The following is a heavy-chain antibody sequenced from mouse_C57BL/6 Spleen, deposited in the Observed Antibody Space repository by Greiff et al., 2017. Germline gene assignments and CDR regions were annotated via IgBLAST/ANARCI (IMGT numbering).Heavy chain of an antibody. D-gene: IGHD1-1*01. V-gene: IGHV1-80*01. CDR1: GYAFSSYW. J-gene: IGHJ3*01. CDR2: IYPGDGDT. Sequence: VQLQESGAELVKPGASVKISCKASGYAFSSYWMNWVKQRPGKGLEWIGQIYPGDGDTNYNGKFKGKATLTADKSSSTAYMQLSSLTSEDSAVYFCARSNYYGSSPGWFAYWGQGTLVTVSA. CDR3: ARSNYYGSSPGWFAY.